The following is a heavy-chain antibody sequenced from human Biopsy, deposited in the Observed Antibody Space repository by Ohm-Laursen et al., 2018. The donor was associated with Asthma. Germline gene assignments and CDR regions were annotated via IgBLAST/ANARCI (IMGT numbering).Heavy chain of an antibody. CDR3: ARGVDRVTGLLDHFDS. Sequence: GTLSLTYIVSGGSINNFYWSWIRQPPGKGLESIGHVYYSGSTNYNPSLKSRVTISIDASKNQFSLKLTSVTAADTAVYYCARGVDRVTGLLDHFDSWGQGTLVTVSS. V-gene: IGHV4-59*01. CDR2: VYYSGST. D-gene: IGHD2-21*02. CDR1: GGSINNFY. J-gene: IGHJ4*02.